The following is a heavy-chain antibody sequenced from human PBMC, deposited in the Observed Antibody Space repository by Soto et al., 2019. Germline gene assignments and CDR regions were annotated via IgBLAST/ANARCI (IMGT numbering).Heavy chain of an antibody. J-gene: IGHJ3*02. Sequence: GGSLRLSCAASGFTFSSYAMSWVRQAPGKGLEWVSAISGSGGSTYYADSVKGRFTISRDNSKNTLYLQMNSLRAEDTAVYYSANVNLGDFWSGYFAAQDAFDIWGQGKMVTVSS. CDR3: ANVNLGDFWSGYFAAQDAFDI. CDR1: GFTFSSYA. V-gene: IGHV3-23*01. D-gene: IGHD3-3*01. CDR2: ISGSGGST.